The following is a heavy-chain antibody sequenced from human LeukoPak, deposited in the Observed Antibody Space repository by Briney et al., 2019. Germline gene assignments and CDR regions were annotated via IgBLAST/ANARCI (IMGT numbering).Heavy chain of an antibody. V-gene: IGHV3-30*02. D-gene: IGHD6-19*01. Sequence: GGPLRLSCAASGFTFSSYGMHWVRQAPGKGLEWVASIRYDGSNKYYADSVKGRFTISRDNSKNTLYLQMNSLRAEDTAVYYCAKDPLYSVAGPPRYYGMDVWGQGTTVTVSS. CDR3: AKDPLYSVAGPPRYYGMDV. CDR1: GFTFSSYG. J-gene: IGHJ6*02. CDR2: IRYDGSNK.